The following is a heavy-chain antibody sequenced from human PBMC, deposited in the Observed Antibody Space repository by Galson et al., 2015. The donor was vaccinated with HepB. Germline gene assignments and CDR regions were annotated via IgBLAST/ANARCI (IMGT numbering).Heavy chain of an antibody. CDR2: IWYDGSNK. J-gene: IGHJ6*02. CDR3: AREEGYSSSPGVYYYYGMDV. CDR1: GFTFSSYG. D-gene: IGHD6-6*01. Sequence: SLRLSCAASGFTFSSYGMHWVRQAPGKGLEWVAVIWYDGSNKYYADSVKGRFTISRDNSKNTLYLQMNSLRAEDTAVYYCAREEGYSSSPGVYYYYGMDVWGQGTTVTVSS. V-gene: IGHV3-33*08.